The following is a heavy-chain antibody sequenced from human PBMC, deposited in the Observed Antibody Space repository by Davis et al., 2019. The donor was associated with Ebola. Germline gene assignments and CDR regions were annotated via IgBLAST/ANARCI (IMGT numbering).Heavy chain of an antibody. CDR2: IGTAGDT. CDR3: ARDGAPPYSYGYYYYYGMDV. J-gene: IGHJ6*02. V-gene: IGHV3-13*01. CDR1: GFTFSNYD. Sequence: PGGSLRLSCAASGFTFSNYDMHWVRQATGKGLEWVSAIGTAGDTYYPGSVKGRFTISRENAKNSLYLQMDSLRAEDMAVYYCARDGAPPYSYGYYYYYGMDVWGQGTTVTVSS. D-gene: IGHD5-18*01.